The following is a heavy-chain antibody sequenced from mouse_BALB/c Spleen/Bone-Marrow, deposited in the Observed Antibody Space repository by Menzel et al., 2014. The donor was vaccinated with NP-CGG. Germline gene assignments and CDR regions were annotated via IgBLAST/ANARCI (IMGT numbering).Heavy chain of an antibody. D-gene: IGHD4-1*01. V-gene: IGHV1-9*01. CDR2: ILPGSGST. Sequence: QVQLKDSGAELMKPGASVKISCKATGYTFXSYWIEWVKQRPRHGLEWIGEILPGSGSTNYNEKFKGKATFTADTSSNTAYMQLSSLTSEDSAVYYCAGRVGRDYAMDYWGQGTSVTVSS. J-gene: IGHJ4*01. CDR3: AGRVGRDYAMDY. CDR1: GYTFXSYW.